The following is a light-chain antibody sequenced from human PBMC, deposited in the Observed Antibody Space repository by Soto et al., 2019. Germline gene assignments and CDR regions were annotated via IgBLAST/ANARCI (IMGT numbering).Light chain of an antibody. CDR2: SAS. CDR1: QAIRND. V-gene: IGKV1-6*01. CDR3: QQLFIYPPT. Sequence: AIQMTQSPSSLSASVGDRVTITCRASQAIRNDLGWYQQNPGKAPKLLIHSASLLQDGVPPRFSGGGSGTDFTLTIDSLQPEDFATYYCQQLFIYPPTFGPGTKVDIK. J-gene: IGKJ3*01.